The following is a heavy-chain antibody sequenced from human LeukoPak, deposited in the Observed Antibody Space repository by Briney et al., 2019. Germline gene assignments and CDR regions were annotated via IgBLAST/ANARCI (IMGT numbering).Heavy chain of an antibody. Sequence: PSETLSLTCTVSGGSISSYYWSWIRLPPGKGLEWIGYIYYSGSTNYNPSLKSRVTISVDTSKNQFSLKLSSVTAADTAVYYCARSAAAAGTLSFYYYYGMDVWGQGTTVTVSS. J-gene: IGHJ6*02. CDR1: GGSISSYY. D-gene: IGHD6-13*01. CDR3: ARSAAAAGTLSFYYYYGMDV. V-gene: IGHV4-59*01. CDR2: IYYSGST.